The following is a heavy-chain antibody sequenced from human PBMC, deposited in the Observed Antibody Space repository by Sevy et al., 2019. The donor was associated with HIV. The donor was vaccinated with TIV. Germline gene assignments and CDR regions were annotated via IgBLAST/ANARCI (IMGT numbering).Heavy chain of an antibody. J-gene: IGHJ4*02. CDR1: GFIFNSYA. D-gene: IGHD3-10*01. CDR2: ISGSGGST. V-gene: IGHV3-23*01. Sequence: GGSLRLSCAASGFIFNSYAMTWVRQAPGKGLEWVSGISGSGGSTYYADSVKGRFTIPRDNSRNTLYLEMNSLRAEDTAVYYCAKGYGSGSPPDYWGQGTLVTVSS. CDR3: AKGYGSGSPPDY.